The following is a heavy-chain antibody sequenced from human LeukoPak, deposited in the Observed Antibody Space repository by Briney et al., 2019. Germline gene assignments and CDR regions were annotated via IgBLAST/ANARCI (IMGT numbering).Heavy chain of an antibody. CDR3: ASAGLELPGGFDY. CDR1: GFTFSSYS. D-gene: IGHD1-7*01. CDR2: ISSSSSYI. Sequence: GGSLRLSCAASGFTFSSYSMNWVRQAPGKGLEWVSSISSSSSYIYYADSVKGRFTISRDNAKNSLYLQMNSLRAEDTAVYYCASAGLELPGGFDYWGQGTLVTVSS. J-gene: IGHJ4*02. V-gene: IGHV3-21*01.